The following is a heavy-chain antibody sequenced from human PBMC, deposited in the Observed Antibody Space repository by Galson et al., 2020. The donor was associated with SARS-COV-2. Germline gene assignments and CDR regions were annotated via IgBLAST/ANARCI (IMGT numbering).Heavy chain of an antibody. CDR2: ISGNGANT. D-gene: IGHD2-2*02. Sequence: GESLKISCAASQFIFGDYAMCWVRQAPGKGLEWVSTISGNGANTNYADSVKGRFTISRDNSRNTLYLQMSSLTVEDTAVYYCAKDREGWLQYTSGFDCWGQGTLVAVSS. V-gene: IGHV3-23*01. CDR1: QFIFGDYA. J-gene: IGHJ4*02. CDR3: AKDREGWLQYTSGFDC.